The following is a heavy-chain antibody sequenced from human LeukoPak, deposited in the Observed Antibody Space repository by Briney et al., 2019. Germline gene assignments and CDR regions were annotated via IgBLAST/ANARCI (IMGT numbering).Heavy chain of an antibody. CDR1: GFTFSNAW. J-gene: IGHJ6*03. D-gene: IGHD3-9*01. CDR2: IKSKTDGGTT. CDR3: TTDLRYFDWLLYYYYYMDV. V-gene: IGHV3-15*01. Sequence: GGSLRLSCAASGFTFSNAWMSWVRQAPGKGLEWVGRIKSKTDGGTTDYAAPVKGRFTISRDDSKNTLYLQMNSLKTEDTAVYYCTTDLRYFDWLLYYYYYMDVWGKGTTVTVSS.